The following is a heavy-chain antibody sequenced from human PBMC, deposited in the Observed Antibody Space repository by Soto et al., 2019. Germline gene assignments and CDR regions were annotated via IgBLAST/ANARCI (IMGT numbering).Heavy chain of an antibody. V-gene: IGHV4-30-4*01. CDR3: SAPYDDYSDY. CDR2: IYYTGST. CDR1: GGSITSATYY. D-gene: IGHD5-12*01. Sequence: QLQLQESGPGLVKPSQTLSLTCTVSGGSITSATYYWTCIRQPPGKGLEWIGCIYYTGSTYYNPSIKSRVTISMDTSKNLFSLKLGSMTAADTAVYYCSAPYDDYSDYWGQGALVTVSS. J-gene: IGHJ4*02.